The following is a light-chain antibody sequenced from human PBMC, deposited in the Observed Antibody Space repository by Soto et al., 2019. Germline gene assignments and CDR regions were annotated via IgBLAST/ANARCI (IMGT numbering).Light chain of an antibody. CDR2: GAS. V-gene: IGKV3-15*01. J-gene: IGKJ5*01. CDR1: QSVSSK. Sequence: EVVLTQSPASLSVSPGERATLSCRASQSVSSKLAWYQQKPGQAPRLLIYGASTRATGLPARFRGSGSGTEFTLTISSLQSEDFAVYYCQQYNNWPPITFGQGTRLEIK. CDR3: QQYNNWPPIT.